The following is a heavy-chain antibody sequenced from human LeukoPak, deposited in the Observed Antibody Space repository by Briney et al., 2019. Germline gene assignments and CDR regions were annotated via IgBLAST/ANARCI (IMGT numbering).Heavy chain of an antibody. CDR2: INHSGST. J-gene: IGHJ6*03. Sequence: SETLSLTCAVYGGSFSGYYWSWIRQPPGKGLEWIGEINHSGSTNYNPSLKSRVTISVDTSKNQFSLKLSSVTAADTAVYYCARGSSSWGGYYCYYMDVWGKGTTVTVSS. D-gene: IGHD6-6*01. CDR3: ARGSSSWGGYYCYYMDV. CDR1: GGSFSGYY. V-gene: IGHV4-34*01.